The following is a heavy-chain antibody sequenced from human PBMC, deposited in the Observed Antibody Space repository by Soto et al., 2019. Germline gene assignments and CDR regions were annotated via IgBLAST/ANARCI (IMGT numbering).Heavy chain of an antibody. CDR1: GFTFSDSA. CDR2: IRNKANNYAT. D-gene: IGHD3-16*01. J-gene: IGHJ5*02. Sequence: LRLSCSASGFTFSDSALHWVRQASGQGLEWVGRIRNKANNYATAYGASVRGRFSISRDDSKNTAFLQMNSLKTEDTAVYYCTASADDTFLHHWAQGSLVTVSS. CDR3: TASADDTFLHH. V-gene: IGHV3-73*01.